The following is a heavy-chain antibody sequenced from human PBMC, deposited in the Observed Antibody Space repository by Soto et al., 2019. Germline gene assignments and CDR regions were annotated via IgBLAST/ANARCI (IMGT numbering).Heavy chain of an antibody. CDR2: IIPIFGTA. J-gene: IGHJ5*02. CDR1: GYTFTSYA. Sequence: SVKVSCKASGYTFTSYAMHWVRQAPGQRLEWMGGIIPIFGTANYAQKFQGRVTITADESTSTAYMELSSLRSEDTAVYYCGRAPLYDSSGYFLTWGQGTLVTVSS. CDR3: GRAPLYDSSGYFLT. D-gene: IGHD3-22*01. V-gene: IGHV1-69*13.